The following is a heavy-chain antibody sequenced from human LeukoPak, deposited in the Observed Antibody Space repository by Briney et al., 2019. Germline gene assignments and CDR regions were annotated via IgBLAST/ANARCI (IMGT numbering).Heavy chain of an antibody. CDR2: FFHSGNT. D-gene: IGHD2/OR15-2a*01. CDR1: GGSISSGGYY. CDR3: ARSASMGWKSGNWFDP. Sequence: PSETLSLTCTVSGGSISSGGYYWSWIRQPPGRGLEWIGYFFHSGNTNYNPSLKSRVTMSVDTSKNQFSLKLSSVTAADTAVYYCARSASMGWKSGNWFDPWGQGTLVTVSS. J-gene: IGHJ5*02. V-gene: IGHV4-61*08.